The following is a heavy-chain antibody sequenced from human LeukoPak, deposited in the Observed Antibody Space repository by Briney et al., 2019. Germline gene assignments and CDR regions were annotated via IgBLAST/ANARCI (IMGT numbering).Heavy chain of an antibody. CDR1: GFTFSSYS. V-gene: IGHV3-21*01. J-gene: IGHJ5*02. CDR2: ISSSSSYI. Sequence: PGGSLRLSCAASGFTFSSYSMNWVRQAPGKGPEWVSSISSSSSYIYYADSVKGRFTISRDNAKNSLYLQMNSLRAEDTAVYYCARALPNKDIVVVVAAKPNWFDPWGQGTLVTVSS. CDR3: ARALPNKDIVVVVAAKPNWFDP. D-gene: IGHD2-15*01.